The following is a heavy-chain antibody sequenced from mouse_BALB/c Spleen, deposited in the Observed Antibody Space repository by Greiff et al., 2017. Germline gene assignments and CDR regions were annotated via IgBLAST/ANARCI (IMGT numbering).Heavy chain of an antibody. J-gene: IGHJ2*01. V-gene: IGHV5-9-4*01. CDR2: ISSGGSYT. D-gene: IGHD1-1*01. CDR3: ERGYGSSHEGYFDY. Sequence: EVKLVESGGGLVKPGGSLKLSCAASGFTFSSYAMSWVRQSPEKRLEWVAEISSGGSYTYYPDTVTGRFTISRDNAKNTLYLEMSSLRSEDTAMYYCERGYGSSHEGYFDYWGQGTTLTVSS. CDR1: GFTFSSYA.